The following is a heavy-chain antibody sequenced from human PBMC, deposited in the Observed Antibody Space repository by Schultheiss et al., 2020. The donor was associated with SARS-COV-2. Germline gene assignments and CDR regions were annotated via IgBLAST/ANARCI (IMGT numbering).Heavy chain of an antibody. V-gene: IGHV3-23*01. CDR1: GFTFDDYA. CDR2: ISGSGGST. Sequence: GGSLRLSCAASGFTFDDYAMHWVRQAPGKGLEWVSAISGSGGSTYYADSVKGRFTISRDNSKNTLYLQMNSLRAEDTAVYYCARHDYGDYPGVVKYWGQGTLVTVSS. D-gene: IGHD4-17*01. J-gene: IGHJ4*02. CDR3: ARHDYGDYPGVVKY.